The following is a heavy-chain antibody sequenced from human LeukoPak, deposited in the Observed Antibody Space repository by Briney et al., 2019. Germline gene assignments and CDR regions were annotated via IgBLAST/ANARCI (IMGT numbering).Heavy chain of an antibody. CDR1: GFTFSSYA. Sequence: PGGSLRLSCAASGFTFSSYAMHWVRQAPGKGLEWVAVISYDGSNKYYADSVKGRFTISRDNSKNTLYLQMNSLRAEDTAVYYCAREKTYYDFWSGYPDAFDIWGQGTMVTVSS. CDR2: ISYDGSNK. CDR3: AREKTYYDFWSGYPDAFDI. D-gene: IGHD3-3*01. J-gene: IGHJ3*02. V-gene: IGHV3-30-3*01.